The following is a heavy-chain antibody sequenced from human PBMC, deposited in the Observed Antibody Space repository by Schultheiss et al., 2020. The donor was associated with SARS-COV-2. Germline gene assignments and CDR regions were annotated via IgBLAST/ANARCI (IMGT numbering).Heavy chain of an antibody. CDR1: GFTFDDYG. Sequence: GGSLRLSFAASGFTFDDYGMSWVRQAPGKGLEWVSGINWNGGSTGYADSVKGRFTISRDNAKNSLYLQMNSLRAEDTAVYYCAKEDVEGGDDYWGQGTLVTVSS. J-gene: IGHJ4*02. V-gene: IGHV3-20*03. CDR3: AKEDVEGGDDY. CDR2: INWNGGST. D-gene: IGHD1-26*01.